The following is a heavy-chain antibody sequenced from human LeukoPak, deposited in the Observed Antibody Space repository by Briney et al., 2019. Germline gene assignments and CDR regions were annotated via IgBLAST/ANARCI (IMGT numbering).Heavy chain of an antibody. V-gene: IGHV1-18*01. CDR2: ISVNNGNT. Sequence: EASVTVSCRASGYAFDHYGISWVRQAPGQGLESMGWISVNNGNTHYSKKYQGRVTMTTDTSTSTAYMELRSLRSDDTAVYYCARRTTGTPDYWGQGTLVTVSS. CDR1: GYAFDHYG. J-gene: IGHJ4*02. D-gene: IGHD1-1*01. CDR3: ARRTTGTPDY.